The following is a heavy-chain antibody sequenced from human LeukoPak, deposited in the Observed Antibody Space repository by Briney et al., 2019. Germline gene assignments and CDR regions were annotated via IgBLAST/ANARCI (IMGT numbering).Heavy chain of an antibody. V-gene: IGHV1-2*02. J-gene: IGHJ4*02. CDR2: INPNSGGT. Sequence: EASVKVSCKASGYTFTGYYMHWVRQAPGQGLEWMGWINPNSGGTNYAQKFQGRVTMTRDTSISTAYMELSRLRSDDTAAYYCAREDGEGGGFDYWGQGTLVTVSS. D-gene: IGHD3-16*01. CDR1: GYTFTGYY. CDR3: AREDGEGGGFDY.